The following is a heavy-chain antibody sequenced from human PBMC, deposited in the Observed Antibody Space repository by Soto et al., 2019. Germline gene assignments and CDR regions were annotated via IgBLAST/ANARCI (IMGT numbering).Heavy chain of an antibody. Sequence: GVSLRLSCSAPGFTFSRYWMSWVRQAPGEGLEWVANIKQDGSEKYYVDSVKGRFTISRDNAKNSLYLQMNSLRAEDTAVYYCARVVRGVTPITYYYYMDVWGKGTTVTVSS. CDR3: ARVVRGVTPITYYYYMDV. CDR1: GFTFSRYW. V-gene: IGHV3-7*01. CDR2: IKQDGSEK. D-gene: IGHD3-10*01. J-gene: IGHJ6*03.